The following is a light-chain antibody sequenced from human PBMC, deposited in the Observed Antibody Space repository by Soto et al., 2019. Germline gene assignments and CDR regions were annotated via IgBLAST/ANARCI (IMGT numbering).Light chain of an antibody. J-gene: IGKJ5*01. Sequence: DIQMTQSPSSLSASVGDRVTITCRASQSVSNYLNWYQQKPGKALKLLIHATSSLQSGVPSRFSGSGSGTDFTLTISSLQPEDFATYYCQQSYSSPPVTFGQGTRLEI. CDR2: ATS. V-gene: IGKV1-39*01. CDR3: QQSYSSPPVT. CDR1: QSVSNY.